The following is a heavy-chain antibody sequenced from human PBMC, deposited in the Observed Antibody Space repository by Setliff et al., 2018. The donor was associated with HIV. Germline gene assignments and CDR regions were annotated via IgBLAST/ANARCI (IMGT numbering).Heavy chain of an antibody. Sequence: ASVKVSCKASGYTFGNYGISWLRQAPGQGPEWMGWISGDNGDTNYAQKFQGRVTITADESTSTAYMELSSLRSEDTAVYYCARDLMGARDYYGMDVWGQGTTVTVSS. CDR3: ARDLMGARDYYGMDV. CDR1: GYTFGNYG. J-gene: IGHJ6*02. V-gene: IGHV1-18*01. D-gene: IGHD1-26*01. CDR2: ISGDNGDT.